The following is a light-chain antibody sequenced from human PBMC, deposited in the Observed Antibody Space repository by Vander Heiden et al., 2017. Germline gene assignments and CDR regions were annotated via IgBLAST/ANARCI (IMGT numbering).Light chain of an antibody. CDR3: QQDYNYPT. CDR1: EDIRSY. V-gene: IGKV1-8*01. CDR2: AAS. J-gene: IGKJ5*01. Sequence: AIRITQSPSSLSASTGDRVTITCRASEDIRSYLAWYQQKPGKAPKLLISAASTLQTGVPSRFSGSGSGTDFSLTISRLQSEDSATYHCQQDYNYPTFGQGTRLEIK.